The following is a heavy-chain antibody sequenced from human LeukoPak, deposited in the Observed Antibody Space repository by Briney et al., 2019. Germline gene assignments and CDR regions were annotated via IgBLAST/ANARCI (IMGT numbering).Heavy chain of an antibody. CDR1: GFTFSSYG. J-gene: IGHJ6*02. Sequence: GGSLRLSCAASGFTFSSYGMHWVRQAPGKGLEWVAVISYDGSNKYYADSVKGRFTISRDNSKNTLYLQMNSLRAEDTAVYYCAKSGGSYYYYGMDVWGQGTTVTVYS. D-gene: IGHD3-16*01. CDR3: AKSGGSYYYYGMDV. V-gene: IGHV3-30*18. CDR2: ISYDGSNK.